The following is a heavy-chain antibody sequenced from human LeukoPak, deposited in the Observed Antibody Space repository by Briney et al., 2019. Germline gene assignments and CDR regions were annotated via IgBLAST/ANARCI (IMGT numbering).Heavy chain of an antibody. Sequence: ASVKVSCKASGYTFTSYGISWVRQAPGQGGEWVGWISAYNGNTNYAQKLQGRVTMTTDTSTSTAYMELRSLRSDDTAVYYCARASGDLGYYYGMDVWGQGTTVTVSS. V-gene: IGHV1-18*01. CDR3: ARASGDLGYYYGMDV. CDR2: ISAYNGNT. J-gene: IGHJ6*02. CDR1: GYTFTSYG. D-gene: IGHD7-27*01.